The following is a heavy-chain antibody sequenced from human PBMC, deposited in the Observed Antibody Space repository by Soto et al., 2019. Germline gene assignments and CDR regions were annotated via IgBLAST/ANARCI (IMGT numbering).Heavy chain of an antibody. D-gene: IGHD6-19*01. J-gene: IGHJ4*02. V-gene: IGHV4-59*01. CDR3: ARGWDANS. Sequence: SETLSLTCTVSGGSISSYYWSWIRQPPGKGLEWIGYIYYSGITKYNPSLKGRVAISADTSRNQFSLKVSSVTAADTAVYYCARGWDANSWGQGTLVTVSS. CDR2: IYYSGIT. CDR1: GGSISSYY.